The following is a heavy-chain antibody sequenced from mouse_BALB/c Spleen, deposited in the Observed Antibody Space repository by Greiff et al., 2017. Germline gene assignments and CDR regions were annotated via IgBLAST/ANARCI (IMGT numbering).Heavy chain of an antibody. CDR3: ARVAARASYAMDY. J-gene: IGHJ4*01. V-gene: IGHV1S137*01. D-gene: IGHD3-1*01. Sequence: LQESRAELVRPGVSVKISCKGSGYTFTDYAMHWVKQSHAKSLEWIGVISTYYGDASYNQKFKGKATMTVDKSSSTAYMELARLTSEDSAIYYCARVAARASYAMDYWGQGTSVTVSS. CDR1: GYTFTDYA. CDR2: ISTYYGDA.